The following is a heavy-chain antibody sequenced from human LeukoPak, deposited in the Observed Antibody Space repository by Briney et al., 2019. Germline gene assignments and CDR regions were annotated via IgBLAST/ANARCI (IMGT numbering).Heavy chain of an antibody. Sequence: ASVKVSCKASGYTFTGYYMHWVRQAPGQGLGWMGWINPNSGGTNYAQKFQGRVTMTRDTSISAAYMELSRLRSDDTAVYYCARDLSYYGSGSYYFDYWGQGTLVTVSS. V-gene: IGHV1-2*02. D-gene: IGHD3-10*01. J-gene: IGHJ4*02. CDR1: GYTFTGYY. CDR2: INPNSGGT. CDR3: ARDLSYYGSGSYYFDY.